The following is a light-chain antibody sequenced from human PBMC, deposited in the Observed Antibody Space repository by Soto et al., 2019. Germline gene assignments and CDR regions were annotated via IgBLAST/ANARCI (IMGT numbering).Light chain of an antibody. CDR2: LEGSGSY. CDR1: SGHSSYI. V-gene: IGLV4-60*02. J-gene: IGLJ3*02. Sequence: QAVLTQSSSASASLGSSVKLTCTLSSGHSSYIIAWHQQQPGKAPRYLMKLEGSGSYNKGSGIPDHFSGSSSGADRYLTISHLQFEDEADYYCETWDSNTRVFGGGTKLTVL. CDR3: ETWDSNTRV.